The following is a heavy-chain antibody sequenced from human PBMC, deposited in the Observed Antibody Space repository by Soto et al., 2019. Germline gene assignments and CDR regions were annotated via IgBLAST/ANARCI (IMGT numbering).Heavy chain of an antibody. CDR1: GGSISSYY. V-gene: IGHV4-59*01. Sequence: SETLSLTCTVSGGSISSYYWIWIRQPPGKGLEWIGYIYYSGSTNYSPSLKSRVTISVDTSKNQFSLKLSSVTAADTAVYYCARTYDGSGPNSGGYGFDIWGQGTMVTVS. CDR3: ARTYDGSGPNSGGYGFDI. J-gene: IGHJ3*02. D-gene: IGHD3-22*01. CDR2: IYYSGST.